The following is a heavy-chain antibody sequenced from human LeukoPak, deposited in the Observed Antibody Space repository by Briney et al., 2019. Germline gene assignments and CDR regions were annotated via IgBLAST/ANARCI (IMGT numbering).Heavy chain of an antibody. CDR2: IIPIFGTA. V-gene: IGHV1-69*13. Sequence: GASVKVSCKASGGTFSSYAISWVRQAPGQGLEWMGGIIPIFGTANHAQKFQGRVTITADESTSTAYMELSSLRSEDTAVYYCARDRGITIPGYYGMDVWGQGTTVTVSS. J-gene: IGHJ6*02. CDR1: GGTFSSYA. CDR3: ARDRGITIPGYYGMDV. D-gene: IGHD3-3*01.